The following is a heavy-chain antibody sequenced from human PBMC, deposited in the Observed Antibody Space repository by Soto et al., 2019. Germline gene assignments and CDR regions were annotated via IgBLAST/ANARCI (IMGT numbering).Heavy chain of an antibody. CDR1: GFTFSSYA. CDR2: ISGSGGST. D-gene: IGHD2-15*01. J-gene: IGHJ6*03. Sequence: PGGSLRLSCAASGFTFSSYAMSWVRQAPGKGLEWVSAISGSGGSTYYADSVKGRFTISRDNSKNTLYPQMNSLRAEDTAVYYCAKDQAGSVQNMDVWGKGTTVTVSS. CDR3: AKDQAGSVQNMDV. V-gene: IGHV3-23*01.